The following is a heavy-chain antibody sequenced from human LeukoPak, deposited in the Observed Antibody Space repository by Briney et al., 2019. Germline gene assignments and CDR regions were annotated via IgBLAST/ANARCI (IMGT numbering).Heavy chain of an antibody. CDR3: ARDLVAATNLPFDY. CDR1: GFTLSNYN. CDR2: VSSSSSYI. V-gene: IGHV3-21*01. Sequence: PGGSLRLSCAASGFTLSNYNMNWVRQAPGKGLEWVSSVSSSSSYIYYADSVKGRFTISRDNAKNSLYLQMNSLRADDTAVYYCARDLVAATNLPFDYWGQGTLVTVSS. J-gene: IGHJ4*02. D-gene: IGHD1-26*01.